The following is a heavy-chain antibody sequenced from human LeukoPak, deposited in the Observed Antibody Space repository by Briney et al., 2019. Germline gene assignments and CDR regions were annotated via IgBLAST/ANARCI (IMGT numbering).Heavy chain of an antibody. Sequence: GASVKVSCKASGGTFSTHAIAWVRQAPGQGLEWMGIINPSGGSTSYAQKFQGRVTMTRDTSTSTVYMELSSLRSEDTAVYYCARDMCSGGSCFDPWGQGTLVTVSS. CDR1: GGTFSTHA. V-gene: IGHV1-46*01. J-gene: IGHJ5*02. CDR2: INPSGGST. CDR3: ARDMCSGGSCFDP. D-gene: IGHD2-15*01.